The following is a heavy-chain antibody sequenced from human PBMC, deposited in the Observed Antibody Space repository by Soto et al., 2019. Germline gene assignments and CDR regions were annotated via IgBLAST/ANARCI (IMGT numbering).Heavy chain of an antibody. J-gene: IGHJ4*02. CDR1: GYTLTELS. CDR2: IKSKTNGGTT. V-gene: IGHV3-15*01. CDR3: TTDDPINRN. Sequence: VQLVQSGAEVKKPGASVKVSCKVSGYTLTELSMHWVRQAPGKGLEWVGRIKSKTNGGTTDYAAPVIGRFTISRDDSKNTLYLQMNSLKTEDTAVYYCTTDDPINRNWGQGTLVTVSS.